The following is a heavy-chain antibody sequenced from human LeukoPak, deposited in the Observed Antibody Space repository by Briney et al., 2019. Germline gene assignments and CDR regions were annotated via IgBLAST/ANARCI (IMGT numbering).Heavy chain of an antibody. V-gene: IGHV3-49*04. Sequence: PGRSLRLSCTASGFTFGDYAMSWVRQAPGKGLEWVGFIRSKAYGGTTEYAASVKGRFTISRDDSKSIAYLQMNSLKTEDTAVYYCTRGADRYCSSTSCPRYFDYWGQGTLVTVSS. CDR1: GFTFGDYA. J-gene: IGHJ4*02. CDR2: IRSKAYGGTT. D-gene: IGHD2-2*01. CDR3: TRGADRYCSSTSCPRYFDY.